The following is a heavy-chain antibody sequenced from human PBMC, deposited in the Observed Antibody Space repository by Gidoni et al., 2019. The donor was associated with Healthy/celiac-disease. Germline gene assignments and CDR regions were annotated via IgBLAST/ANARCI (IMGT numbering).Heavy chain of an antibody. CDR3: ARNGPFGGNSGYYYYYYYMDV. CDR1: GGSFSGYY. Sequence: QVQLQQWGAGLLKPSETLSLTCAVYGGSFSGYYWSWIRQPPGKGLEWIGEINHSGSTNYNPSLKSRVTRSVDTSKNQFSLKLSSVTAADTAVYYCARNGPFGGNSGYYYYYYYMDVWGKGTTVTVSS. D-gene: IGHD2-21*02. CDR2: INHSGST. V-gene: IGHV4-34*01. J-gene: IGHJ6*03.